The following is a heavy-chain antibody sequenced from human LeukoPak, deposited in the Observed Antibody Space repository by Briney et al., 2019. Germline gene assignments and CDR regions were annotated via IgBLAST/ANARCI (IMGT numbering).Heavy chain of an antibody. CDR1: GGSFSGYY. Sequence: SETLSLTCAVYGGSFSGYYWSWIRQPPGKGLEWIGEINHSGSTNYNPSLKSRVTISVDTSKNKFSLKLSSVTAADTAVYYCARGSKNYYDSSGYAFDIWGQGTMVTVSS. V-gene: IGHV4-34*01. CDR3: ARGSKNYYDSSGYAFDI. J-gene: IGHJ3*02. D-gene: IGHD3-22*01. CDR2: INHSGST.